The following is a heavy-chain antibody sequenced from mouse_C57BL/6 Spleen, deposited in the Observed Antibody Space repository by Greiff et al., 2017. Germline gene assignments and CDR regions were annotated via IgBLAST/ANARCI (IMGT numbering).Heavy chain of an antibody. J-gene: IGHJ2*01. CDR3: ARDLTAYFDY. Sequence: QVQLQQSGAELVRPGASVKLSCKASGYTFTDYYINWVKQRPRQGLEWIARIYPGSGNTYYNEKFKGKATLTAEKSSSTAYMQLSSLTSEDSAVYFCARDLTAYFDYWGQGTTLTVSS. D-gene: IGHD4-1*01. V-gene: IGHV1-76*01. CDR1: GYTFTDYY. CDR2: IYPGSGNT.